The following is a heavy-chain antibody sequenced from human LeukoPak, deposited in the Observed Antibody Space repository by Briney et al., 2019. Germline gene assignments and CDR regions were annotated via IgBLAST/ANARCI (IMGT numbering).Heavy chain of an antibody. CDR1: GFTFSSYS. J-gene: IGHJ4*02. V-gene: IGHV3-21*01. Sequence: GGSLRLSCAASGFTFSSYSMNWVRQAPGKGLEWVSSISSSSSYIYYADSVKGRFTISRDNAKNSLYLQMNSLRAEDTAVYYCAREWDYYDGGYFDYWGQGTLVTVSS. D-gene: IGHD3-22*01. CDR3: AREWDYYDGGYFDY. CDR2: ISSSSSYI.